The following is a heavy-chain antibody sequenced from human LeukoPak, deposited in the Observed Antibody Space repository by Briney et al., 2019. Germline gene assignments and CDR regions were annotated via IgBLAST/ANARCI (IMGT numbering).Heavy chain of an antibody. Sequence: PGGSLRLSCAASGFTFSSSGMHWVRQAPGKGLEWVTFIRYDGSSKYYADSVKGRFTISRDNSKNTLYLQMNSLRADDTAVYYCAKGPGLPYYFDYWGQGTLVTVSS. CDR1: GFTFSSSG. CDR3: AKGPGLPYYFDY. J-gene: IGHJ4*02. CDR2: IRYDGSSK. V-gene: IGHV3-30*02.